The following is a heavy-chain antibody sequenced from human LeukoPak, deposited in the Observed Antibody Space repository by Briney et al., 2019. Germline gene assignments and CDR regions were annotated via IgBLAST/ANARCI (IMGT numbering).Heavy chain of an antibody. V-gene: IGHV3-30*18. J-gene: IGHJ2*01. CDR2: ISYDGSNK. Sequence: GRSLRLSCAASGFTFSSYGMHWVRQAPGKGLEWVAVISYDGSNKYYADSVKGRFTISRDNSKNTLYLQMNSLRAEDTAVYYCAKDGGDYPYWYFDLWGRGTLVTVSS. D-gene: IGHD4-17*01. CDR3: AKDGGDYPYWYFDL. CDR1: GFTFSSYG.